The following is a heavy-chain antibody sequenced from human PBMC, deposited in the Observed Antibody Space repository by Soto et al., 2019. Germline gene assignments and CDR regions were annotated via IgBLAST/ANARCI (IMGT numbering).Heavy chain of an antibody. CDR1: KFTITSSW. Sequence: EVQLVESGGGLVQPGGSVRLSCAASKFTITSSWMHWVRQAPGKGLVWVSRINSDGSSISYADAVKGRFTISRDNAKNTLYLQMNSLRVEDTAVYYCAREVSHGYVLRGMDVWGQGTKVTVFS. CDR2: INSDGSSI. CDR3: AREVSHGYVLRGMDV. D-gene: IGHD5-18*01. V-gene: IGHV3-74*01. J-gene: IGHJ6*02.